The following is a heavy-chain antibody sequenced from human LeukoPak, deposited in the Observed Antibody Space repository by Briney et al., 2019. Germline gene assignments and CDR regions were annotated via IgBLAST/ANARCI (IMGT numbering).Heavy chain of an antibody. CDR1: GGPISSYY. CDR3: ARGYYGVFDY. Sequence: PSETLSLTCTVFGGPISSYYWGWIRQPAGKGLEWIGRIYTSGSTNYNPSLKSRVTISVDTSKNQFSLKLSSVTAADTAVYYCARGYYGVFDYWGQGTLVTVSS. V-gene: IGHV4-4*07. J-gene: IGHJ4*02. D-gene: IGHD3-16*01. CDR2: IYTSGST.